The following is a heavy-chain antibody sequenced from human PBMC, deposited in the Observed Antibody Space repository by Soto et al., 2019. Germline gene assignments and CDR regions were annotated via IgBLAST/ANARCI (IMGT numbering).Heavy chain of an antibody. Sequence: QVQLVQSGVEVKKPGASVKVSCKASGYTFPNYGINWVRQAPGQGLEWMGWISAYNGNTDYAQKLQGRVTMTTDTSATTAYMELTNLPSAPTAVNSCAGAAIPCCGVDGYPPDLVHWGQGTLVIVSS. CDR2: ISAYNGNT. J-gene: IGHJ1*01. CDR3: AGAAIPCCGVDGYPPDLVH. V-gene: IGHV1-18*04. CDR1: GYTFPNYG. D-gene: IGHD6-25*01.